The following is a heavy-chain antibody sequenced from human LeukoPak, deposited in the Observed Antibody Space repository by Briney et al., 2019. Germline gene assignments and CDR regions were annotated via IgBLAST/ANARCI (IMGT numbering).Heavy chain of an antibody. CDR3: AKLLVSPYDLSDSSYGLKV. J-gene: IGHJ6*04. Sequence: GESLKISCKGSGYSFTSYWIGWVRQMPGKGLEWMGIIYPGDSDTRYSPSFQGQVTISADKSISTAYLQWSSLKASDTAMYYCAKLLVSPYDLSDSSYGLKVGGKGTRSPSPQ. V-gene: IGHV5-51*01. D-gene: IGHD3-3*01. CDR1: GYSFTSYW. CDR2: IYPGDSDT.